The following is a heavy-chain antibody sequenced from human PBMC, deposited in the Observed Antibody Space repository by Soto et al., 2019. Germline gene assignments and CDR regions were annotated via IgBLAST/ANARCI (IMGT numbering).Heavy chain of an antibody. V-gene: IGHV3-30*18. Sequence: QVQVVESGGGVVQPGRSLRLSCAASGFTISSYGMHWVRQAPGKGLAWVAGISDDGSKIYYADSVKGRFTVSRDNSKNTMYLHMNSLRDEDTALYYCAKVPWNLAHSHYFDHWGQGTLVTVSS. CDR2: ISDDGSKI. J-gene: IGHJ4*02. CDR1: GFTISSYG. D-gene: IGHD1-1*01. CDR3: AKVPWNLAHSHYFDH.